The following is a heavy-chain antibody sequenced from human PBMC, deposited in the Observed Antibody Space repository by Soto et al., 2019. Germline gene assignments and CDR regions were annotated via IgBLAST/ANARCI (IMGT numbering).Heavy chain of an antibody. CDR3: ASDPFYYASDY. V-gene: IGHV3-11*01. CDR2: ISGSGTTI. D-gene: IGHD3-10*01. J-gene: IGHJ4*02. Sequence: GGSLRLSCAASGFTFSAHYMTWIRQAPGKGLEWVSYISGSGTTIYYTDSVKGRFTVSRDNAKNSVYLQMNSLRAEDTAVYYCASDPFYYASDYWGQGTLVTVSS. CDR1: GFTFSAHY.